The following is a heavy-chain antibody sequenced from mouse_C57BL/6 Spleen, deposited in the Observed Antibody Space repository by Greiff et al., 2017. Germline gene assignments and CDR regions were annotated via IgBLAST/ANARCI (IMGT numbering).Heavy chain of an antibody. CDR1: GYAFTNYL. D-gene: IGHD1-3*01. V-gene: IGHV1-54*01. CDR2: INPDSGGT. CDR3: ASADCKDGYGMDY. J-gene: IGHJ4*01. Sequence: VQLLQPGAELVRPGTSVKVSCKASGYAFTNYLIEWVKQRPGQGLEWIGVINPDSGGTNYNQKFKGKATLTADKSSSTAYMQLSSLTSDDSAVDFCASADCKDGYGMDYWGQGTSLTVSS.